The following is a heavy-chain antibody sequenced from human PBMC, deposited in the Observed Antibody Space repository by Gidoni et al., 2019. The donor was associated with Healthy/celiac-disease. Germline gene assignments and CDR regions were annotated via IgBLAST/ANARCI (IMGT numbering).Heavy chain of an antibody. Sequence: QPQLQESGPGLVKPSETLSLTCTVSGGSISSSSYYWGWIRQPPGKGLEWIGSIYYSGSTYYNPSLKSRVTISVDTSKNQFSLKLSSVTAADTAVYYCALGGGSFLGAFDIWGQGTMVTVSS. D-gene: IGHD1-26*01. V-gene: IGHV4-39*07. CDR3: ALGGGSFLGAFDI. CDR2: IYYSGST. CDR1: GGSISSSSYY. J-gene: IGHJ3*02.